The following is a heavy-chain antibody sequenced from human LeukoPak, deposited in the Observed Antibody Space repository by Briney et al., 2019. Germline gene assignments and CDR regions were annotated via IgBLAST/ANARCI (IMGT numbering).Heavy chain of an antibody. CDR3: AKDQSSGYYDSSGDLGY. CDR2: ISGSGCST. V-gene: IGHV3-23*01. Sequence: GGSLRLSCAASGFTFSSYGMSWVRQAPGKGLEWVSAISGSGCSTYYADSVKGRFTISRDNSKNTLYLQMNSLRAEDTAVYYCAKDQSSGYYDSSGDLGYWGQGTLVTVSS. J-gene: IGHJ4*02. CDR1: GFTFSSYG. D-gene: IGHD3-22*01.